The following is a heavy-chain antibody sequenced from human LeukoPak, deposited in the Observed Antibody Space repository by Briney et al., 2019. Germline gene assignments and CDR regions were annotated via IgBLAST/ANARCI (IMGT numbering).Heavy chain of an antibody. Sequence: PGGSLRLSCAASGFTFSNFGMSWVRQAPGKGLEWVSAISGSGGSTYYADSVKGRFTISRDNAKNSLYLQMNSLRAEDTAVYYCARGKSFRGYCYYYIVVWGKGTTL. V-gene: IGHV3-23*01. D-gene: IGHD3-16*02. CDR2: ISGSGGST. J-gene: IGHJ6*03. CDR1: GFTFSNFG. CDR3: ARGKSFRGYCYYYIVV.